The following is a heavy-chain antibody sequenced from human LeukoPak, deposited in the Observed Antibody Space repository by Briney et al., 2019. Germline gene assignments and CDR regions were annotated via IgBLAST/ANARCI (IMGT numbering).Heavy chain of an antibody. Sequence: SETLSLTCTVSGGSISSYYWSWIRQPPGKGLEWIVYVYYSGSTNYNPSLKSRVTISVDTSKNQFSLKLSSVTAADTAVYYCARSYSYYYYYMDVWGKGTTVTISS. CDR2: VYYSGST. CDR3: ARSYSYYYYYMDV. CDR1: GGSISSYY. D-gene: IGHD2-15*01. J-gene: IGHJ6*03. V-gene: IGHV4-59*01.